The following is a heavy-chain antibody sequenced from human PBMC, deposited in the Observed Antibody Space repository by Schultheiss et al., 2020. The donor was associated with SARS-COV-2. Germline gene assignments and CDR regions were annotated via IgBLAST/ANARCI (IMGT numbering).Heavy chain of an antibody. Sequence: GESLKISCAASGFTFSSYGMHWVRQAPGKGLEWVAVIWYDGSNKYYADSVKGRFTISRDNSKNTLYLQMNSLRAEDTAVYYCARATTALYSYGFPYYYGMDVWGQGTTVTVSS. CDR3: ARATTALYSYGFPYYYGMDV. V-gene: IGHV3-33*01. CDR2: IWYDGSNK. D-gene: IGHD5-18*01. J-gene: IGHJ6*02. CDR1: GFTFSSYG.